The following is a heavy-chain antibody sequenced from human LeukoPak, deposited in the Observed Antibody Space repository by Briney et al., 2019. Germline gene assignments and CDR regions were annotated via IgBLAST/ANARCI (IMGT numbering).Heavy chain of an antibody. V-gene: IGHV4-59*01. CDR1: GGSISSYY. CDR3: ASGDILTGSNGVWDY. J-gene: IGHJ4*02. D-gene: IGHD3-9*01. Sequence: SETLSLTCTVSGGSISSYYWSWIRQPPGKGLEWIGYIYYSGSTNYNPSLKSRVTISVDTSKNQFSLKLSSVTAADTAVYYCASGDILTGSNGVWDYWGQGTLVTVSS. CDR2: IYYSGST.